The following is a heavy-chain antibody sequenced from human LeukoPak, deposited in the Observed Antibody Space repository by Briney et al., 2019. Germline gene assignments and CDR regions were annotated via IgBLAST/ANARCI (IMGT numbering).Heavy chain of an antibody. CDR2: IYPGDSDT. D-gene: IGHD2-8*01. CDR1: GYSFTSYW. CDR3: ARRLWYCTDGVCSNYFDY. J-gene: IGHJ4*02. V-gene: IGHV5-51*01. Sequence: GESLKISCKGSGYSFTSYWIGWVRQIPGKGLEWMGIIYPGDSDTRYSPSFQGQVTISADKSIRTAYLQWSSLKASDTAMYYCARRLWYCTDGVCSNYFDYWGQRTLVTVSS.